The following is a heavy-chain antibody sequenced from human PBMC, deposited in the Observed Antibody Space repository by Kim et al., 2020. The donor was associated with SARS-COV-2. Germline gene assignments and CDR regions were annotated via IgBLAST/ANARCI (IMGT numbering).Heavy chain of an antibody. J-gene: IGHJ5*02. CDR1: GYSFTSYW. Sequence: GESLKISCKGSGYSFTSYWIIWVRHMPGKGLEWMGRIDPSDSYSNYSPSFQGHVTISADKSISTAYLKWSSLTASDTAMSYCARLSYSSSWYIMWFDPWG. D-gene: IGHD6-13*01. V-gene: IGHV5-10-1*01. CDR2: IDPSDSYS. CDR3: ARLSYSSSWYIMWFDP.